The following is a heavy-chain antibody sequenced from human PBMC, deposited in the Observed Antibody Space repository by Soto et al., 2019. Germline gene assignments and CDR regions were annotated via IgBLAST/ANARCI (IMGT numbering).Heavy chain of an antibody. D-gene: IGHD1-1*01. CDR3: ARSGDNYNRLDY. CDR2: SSNSGTFS. J-gene: IGHJ4*02. V-gene: IGHV3-11*06. CDR1: GFTFSDYY. Sequence: GGSLRLSCEGSGFTFSDYYISWIRQAPGKGLEWISYSSNSGTFSRYADSVKGRFSISRDNTKNLLYLQMNSLRAEDTAVYYCARSGDNYNRLDYWGQGTPVNVSS.